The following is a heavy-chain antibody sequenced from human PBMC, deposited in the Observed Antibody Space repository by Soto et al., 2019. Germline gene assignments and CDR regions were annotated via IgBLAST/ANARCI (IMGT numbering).Heavy chain of an antibody. V-gene: IGHV1-3*01. CDR2: INAGNGNT. J-gene: IGHJ6*02. CDR3: ARGGDSGWADYYYYGMDV. D-gene: IGHD6-19*01. Sequence: QVQLVQSGAEVKKPGASVKVSCKASGYTFTSYAMHWVRQAPGQRLEWMGWINAGNGNTKYSQKFQGRVTITRDTSASTASMELSRLRSEDTAVYYCARGGDSGWADYYYYGMDVWGQVTTVTVSS. CDR1: GYTFTSYA.